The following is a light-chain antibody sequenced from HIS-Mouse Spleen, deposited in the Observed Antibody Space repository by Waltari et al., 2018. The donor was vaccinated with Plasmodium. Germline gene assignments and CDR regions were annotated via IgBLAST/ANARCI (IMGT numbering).Light chain of an antibody. CDR1: QSVSSN. J-gene: IGKJ3*01. V-gene: IGKV3-15*01. Sequence: IVMTQSPATLSVSPGARATPSCRASQSVSSNLAWYQQKPGQAPRLLIYGASTRATGIPARFSGSGSGTEYTLTISSLQSEDFAVYYCQQYNNWSFTFGPGT. CDR3: QQYNNWSFT. CDR2: GAS.